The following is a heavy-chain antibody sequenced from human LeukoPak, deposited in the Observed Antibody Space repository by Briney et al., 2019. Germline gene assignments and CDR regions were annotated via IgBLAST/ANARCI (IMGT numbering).Heavy chain of an antibody. D-gene: IGHD3-3*01. Sequence: GESLKISCKGFGYSFTSYWIGWVRQMPGKGLEWMGIIYPGDSGTRYSPSFQGQVTIPADKSISTAYLQWSSLKASDTAMYYCARPSAFLEWLDWGQGTLVTVSS. CDR2: IYPGDSGT. CDR1: GYSFTSYW. CDR3: ARPSAFLEWLD. J-gene: IGHJ4*02. V-gene: IGHV5-51*01.